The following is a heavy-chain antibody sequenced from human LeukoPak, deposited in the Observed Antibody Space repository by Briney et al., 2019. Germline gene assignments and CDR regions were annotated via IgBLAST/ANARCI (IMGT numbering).Heavy chain of an antibody. J-gene: IGHJ4*02. D-gene: IGHD3-10*01. CDR2: IIPIFGTA. V-gene: IGHV1-69*01. CDR3: AGDLETGSGSYYNHQGY. CDR1: GGTFSSYA. Sequence: SVKVSCKSSGGTFSSYAIIWVRQAPGQGLEWMGGIIPIFGTANYAQKFQGRVTITADESTSTAYMELSSLRSEDTAVYYCAGDLETGSGSYYNHQGYWGQGTLVTVSS.